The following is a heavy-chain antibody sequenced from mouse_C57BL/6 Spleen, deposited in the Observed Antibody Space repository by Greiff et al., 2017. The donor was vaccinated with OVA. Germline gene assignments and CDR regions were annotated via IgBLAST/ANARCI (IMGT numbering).Heavy chain of an antibody. Sequence: LQQSEGGLVQPGSSMKLSCTASGFTFSDYYMAWVRQVPEKGLEWVANINYDGSSTYYLDSLKSRFIISRDNAKNILYLQMSSLKSEDTATYYCARDRREGFFDYWGQGTTLTVSS. J-gene: IGHJ2*01. CDR1: GFTFSDYY. CDR2: INYDGSST. CDR3: ARDRREGFFDY. V-gene: IGHV5-16*01.